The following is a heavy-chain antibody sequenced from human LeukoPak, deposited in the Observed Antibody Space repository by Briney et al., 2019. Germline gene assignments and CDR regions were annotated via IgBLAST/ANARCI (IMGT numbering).Heavy chain of an antibody. D-gene: IGHD4-17*01. V-gene: IGHV3-23*01. CDR2: ISGSGGST. J-gene: IGHJ4*02. CDR3: AKEDYGDYETDY. Sequence: GSLRPSFAASGFTFSSYAMSWVRQAPGKGLEWVSAISGSGGSTYYADSVKGRFTISRDNSKNTLYLQMNSLRAEDTAVYYCAKEDYGDYETDYWGQGTLVTVSS. CDR1: GFTFSSYA.